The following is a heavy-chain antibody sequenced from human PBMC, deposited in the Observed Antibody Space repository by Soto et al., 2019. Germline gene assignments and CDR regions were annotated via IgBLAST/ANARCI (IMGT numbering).Heavy chain of an antibody. J-gene: IGHJ4*02. V-gene: IGHV3-21*01. Sequence: GGSLRLSCAASGFTFSSYSMNWVRQAPGKGLEWVSSISSSSSYIYYADSVKGRFTISRDNAKNSLYLQMNSLRAEDTAVYYCARDQRDYGDYYYFDYWGQGTLVTVSS. CDR1: GFTFSSYS. D-gene: IGHD4-17*01. CDR3: ARDQRDYGDYYYFDY. CDR2: ISSSSSYI.